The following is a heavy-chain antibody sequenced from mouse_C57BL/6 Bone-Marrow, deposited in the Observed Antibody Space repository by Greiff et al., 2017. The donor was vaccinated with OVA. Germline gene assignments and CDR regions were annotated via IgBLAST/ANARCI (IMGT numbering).Heavy chain of an antibody. V-gene: IGHV5-4*01. CDR1: GFTFSSYA. Sequence: EVMLVESGGGLVKPGGSLKLSCAASGFTFSSYAMSWVRQTPEKRLEWVATISDGGSYTYYPDNVKGRFTISRDNAKNNLYLQMSHLKSEDTAMYYCARDRGHYYGSSCWYFDVWGTGTTVTVSS. D-gene: IGHD1-1*01. J-gene: IGHJ1*03. CDR2: ISDGGSYT. CDR3: ARDRGHYYGSSCWYFDV.